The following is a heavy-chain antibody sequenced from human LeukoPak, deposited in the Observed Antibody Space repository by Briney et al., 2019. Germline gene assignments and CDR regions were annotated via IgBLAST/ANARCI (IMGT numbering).Heavy chain of an antibody. V-gene: IGHV3-30*18. CDR2: ISYDGSNK. CDR1: GFTFSSYG. J-gene: IGHJ4*02. CDR3: AKDYRRYCSSTSCYLTHY. Sequence: QAGGSLRLSCAASGFTFSSYGMHWVRQAPGKGLEWVAVISYDGSNKYYADSVKGRFTISRDNSKNTLYLQMNSLRAEDTAVYYCAKDYRRYCSSTSCYLTHYWGQGTLVTVSS. D-gene: IGHD2-2*01.